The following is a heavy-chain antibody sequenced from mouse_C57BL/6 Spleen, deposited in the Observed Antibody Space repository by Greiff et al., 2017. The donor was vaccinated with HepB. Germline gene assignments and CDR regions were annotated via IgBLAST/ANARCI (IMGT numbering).Heavy chain of an antibody. V-gene: IGHV1-18*01. CDR1: GYTFTDYN. Sequence: VQLKESGPELVKPGASVKIPCKASGYTFTDYNMDWVKQSHGKSLEWIGDINPNNGGTIYNQKFKGKATLTVDKSSSTAYMELRSLTSEDTAVYYCARSGYDLAWFAYWGQGTLVTVSA. J-gene: IGHJ3*01. CDR3: ARSGYDLAWFAY. CDR2: INPNNGGT. D-gene: IGHD2-3*01.